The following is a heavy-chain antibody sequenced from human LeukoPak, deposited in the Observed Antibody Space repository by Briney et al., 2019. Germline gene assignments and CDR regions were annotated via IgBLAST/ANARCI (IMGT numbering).Heavy chain of an antibody. V-gene: IGHV4-4*09. D-gene: IGHD6-6*01. CDR1: GGSISSYY. CDR3: ARIIAARPRWFDP. CDR2: IYTSGST. J-gene: IGHJ5*02. Sequence: SETLSLTCTVSGGSISSYYWSWIRQPPGKGLEWIGYIYTSGSTNYNPSLKSRVTISVDTSKNQFSLKLSSVTASDTAVYYCARIIAARPRWFDPWGHRTLVTVSS.